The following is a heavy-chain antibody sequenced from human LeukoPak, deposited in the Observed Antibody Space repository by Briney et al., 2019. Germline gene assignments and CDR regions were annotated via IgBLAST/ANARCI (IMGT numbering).Heavy chain of an antibody. CDR3: ARRGYYYDSSGYFDAFDI. D-gene: IGHD3-22*01. CDR1: GGSISSYY. J-gene: IGHJ3*02. Sequence: SETLSLTCTVSGGSISSYYWSWIRQPPGKGLEWIGYIYTSGSTNYNPSLKSRVTISVDTSKNQFSLKLSSVTAADTAVYCCARRGYYYDSSGYFDAFDIWGQGTMVTVSS. CDR2: IYTSGST. V-gene: IGHV4-4*09.